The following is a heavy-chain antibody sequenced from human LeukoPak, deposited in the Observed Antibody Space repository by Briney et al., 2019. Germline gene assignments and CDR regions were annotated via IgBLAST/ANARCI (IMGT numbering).Heavy chain of an antibody. J-gene: IGHJ4*02. CDR3: AKDPSPDQLLLFDY. CDR1: GFTFSSYW. CDR2: IKQDGSEK. D-gene: IGHD2-2*01. Sequence: GGSLRLSCAASGFTFSSYWMSWVRQAPGKGLEWVANIKQDGSEKYYVDSVKGRFTISRDNSKNTLYLQMNSLRAEDTAVYYCAKDPSPDQLLLFDYWGQGTLVTVSS. V-gene: IGHV3-7*01.